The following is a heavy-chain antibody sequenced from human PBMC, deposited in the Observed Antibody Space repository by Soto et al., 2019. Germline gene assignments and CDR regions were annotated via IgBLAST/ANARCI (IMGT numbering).Heavy chain of an antibody. CDR3: TADVPTAGAGEFDY. J-gene: IGHJ4*02. D-gene: IGHD1-26*01. CDR2: IKSKTDGGTT. CDR1: GFTFSNAW. Sequence: GSLRLSCAASGFTFSNAWMSWVRQAPGKGLEWVGRIKSKTDGGTTDYAAPVKGRFTISRDDSKNTPYLQMNSLKTEDTAVYYCTADVPTAGAGEFDYWGQGTLVTVSS. V-gene: IGHV3-15*01.